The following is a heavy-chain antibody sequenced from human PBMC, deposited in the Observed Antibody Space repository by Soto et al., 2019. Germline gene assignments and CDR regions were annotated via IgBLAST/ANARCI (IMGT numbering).Heavy chain of an antibody. CDR1: GYMFTTYG. CDR3: ARSVHWYSDI. CDR2: INTDHGNT. J-gene: IGHJ2*01. V-gene: IGHV1-18*01. Sequence: QVQLVQAGGEVKKPGVSVKVSCKASGYMFTTYGITWVRQAPGQGLEWMGWINTDHGNTNNAQNLQSRVTKTADTSASTAYMELRSLRSDDTAVYYCARSVHWYSDIWGRGTLVTVSS.